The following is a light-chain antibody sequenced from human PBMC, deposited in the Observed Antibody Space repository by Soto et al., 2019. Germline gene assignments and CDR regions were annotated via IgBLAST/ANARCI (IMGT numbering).Light chain of an antibody. J-gene: IGLJ1*01. Sequence: QSALTQPAAVTGSPGQSITISCTETSSDVGGYNYVSWYQQHPGKAPKLMIYGVSNRPSGVSDRFSGSKSGNTASLTISGLQAEDEADYYCNSYTGSSTLVFGTGTKVTVL. CDR1: SSDVGGYNY. V-gene: IGLV2-14*01. CDR3: NSYTGSSTLV. CDR2: GVS.